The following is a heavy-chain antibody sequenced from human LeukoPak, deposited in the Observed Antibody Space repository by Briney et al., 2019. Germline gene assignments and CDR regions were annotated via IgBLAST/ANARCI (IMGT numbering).Heavy chain of an antibody. J-gene: IGHJ4*02. V-gene: IGHV3-23*01. Sequence: SGGSLRLSCAASGFTFRSHAMSWVRQARGEGLEWVSALSGSGGTTYHADSVKGRFTISRDNSKNTLYLQMNSLRAEDTALYYCAKGYSSGWTPFDYWGQGTLVTVSS. D-gene: IGHD6-19*01. CDR1: GFTFRSHA. CDR2: LSGSGGTT. CDR3: AKGYSSGWTPFDY.